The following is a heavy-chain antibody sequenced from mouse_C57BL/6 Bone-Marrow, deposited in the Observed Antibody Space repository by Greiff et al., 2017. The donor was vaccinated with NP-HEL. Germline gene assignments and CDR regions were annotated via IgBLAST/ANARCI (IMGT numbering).Heavy chain of an antibody. CDR1: GYTFTSYW. CDR3: ARRFDY. Sequence: QVQLQQPGAELVKPGDSVKLSCKASGYTFTSYWMHWVKQRLGRGLEWSGRIDPNSESTKYNEKFKSKATLTVDKPTSTAYLQLSSLTSEDSAVYDCARRFDYWGQGTTLTVSS. CDR2: IDPNSEST. J-gene: IGHJ2*01. V-gene: IGHV1-72*01.